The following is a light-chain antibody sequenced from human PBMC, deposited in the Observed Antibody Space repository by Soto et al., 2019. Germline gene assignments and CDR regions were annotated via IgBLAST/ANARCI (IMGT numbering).Light chain of an antibody. CDR3: SSYTSSGTYV. V-gene: IGLV2-18*02. J-gene: IGLJ1*01. Sequence: QSALNQPPSMSGSPGQSVAISCTGTSSDVGSYNRVSWYRQPPGTAPKLMIYEVTNRPSGVPDRFSGSKSGDTASLTISGLQAEDEADYYCSSYTSSGTYVFVTGTKVTVL. CDR2: EVT. CDR1: SSDVGSYNR.